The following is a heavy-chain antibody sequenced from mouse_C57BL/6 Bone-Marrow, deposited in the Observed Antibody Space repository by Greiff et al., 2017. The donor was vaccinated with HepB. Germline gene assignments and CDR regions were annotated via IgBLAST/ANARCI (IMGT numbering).Heavy chain of an antibody. D-gene: IGHD1-1*01. CDR2: IRNKANGYTT. V-gene: IGHV7-3*01. Sequence: EVQGVDSGGGLVQPGGSLSLSCAASGFTFTDYYMSWVRQPPGKALEWLGFIRNKANGYTTEYSASVKGRFTISRDNSQSILYLQMNALRAEDSATYYCARYAYGSLDYWGQGTTLTVSS. CDR1: GFTFTDYY. J-gene: IGHJ2*01. CDR3: ARYAYGSLDY.